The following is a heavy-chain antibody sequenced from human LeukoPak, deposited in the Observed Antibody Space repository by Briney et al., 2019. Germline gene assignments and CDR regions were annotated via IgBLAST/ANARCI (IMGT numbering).Heavy chain of an antibody. CDR1: GGSISSSTHY. D-gene: IGHD5-18*01. V-gene: IGHV4-39*01. CDR3: AGLRGYSNS. Sequence: SETLSLTCTVFGGSISSSTHYWGWIRQPPGKGLEWIGSIYYSGSTYYNPSLKSRVTISVDTSKNQFSLKLSSVTAADTAVYYCAGLRGYSNSWGQGTLVTVSS. CDR2: IYYSGST. J-gene: IGHJ5*02.